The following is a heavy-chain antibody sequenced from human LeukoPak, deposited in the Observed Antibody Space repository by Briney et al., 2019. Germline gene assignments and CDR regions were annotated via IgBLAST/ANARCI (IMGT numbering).Heavy chain of an antibody. CDR1: RFTFSKYI. CDR2: IRAGGDVT. CDR3: ANWGGTQTIGDIWYGPLDY. V-gene: IGHV3-23*01. Sequence: PGGSLRLSCVASRFTFSKYIMTWVRQGPGKGLEWVASIRAGGDVTFYADYVKGRFRPSRDNSRNTVYLEMNSLRVDDTGVYFCANWGGTQTIGDIWYGPLDYWGQGTQVTVSS. D-gene: IGHD3-16*01. J-gene: IGHJ4*02.